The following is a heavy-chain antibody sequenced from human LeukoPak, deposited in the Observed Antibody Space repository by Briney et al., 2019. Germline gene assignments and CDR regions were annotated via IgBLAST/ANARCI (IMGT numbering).Heavy chain of an antibody. CDR2: IYSGGST. V-gene: IGHV3-66*01. D-gene: IGHD5-18*01. Sequence: GGSLRLSCAAAGFTVSSNYMSWVRQAPGKWLEWVSVIYSGGSTYYADSVKGRFTISRDNSKIPLYLQMNSLRAEDTAVYYCASSRGAAMANDAFDLWGQGTMVTVSS. CDR1: GFTVSSNY. CDR3: ASSRGAAMANDAFDL. J-gene: IGHJ3*01.